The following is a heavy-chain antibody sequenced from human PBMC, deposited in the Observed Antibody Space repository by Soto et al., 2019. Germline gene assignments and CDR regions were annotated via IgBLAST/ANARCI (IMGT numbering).Heavy chain of an antibody. J-gene: IGHJ4*02. Sequence: ASVKVSYKASGYTFTSYGISWVRQAPGQGLEWMGWISAYNGNTNYAQKLQGRVTMTTDTSTSTAYMELRSLRSDDTAVYYCARAYYYDSSGYCDYWGQGTLVTVSS. V-gene: IGHV1-18*01. D-gene: IGHD3-22*01. CDR2: ISAYNGNT. CDR1: GYTFTSYG. CDR3: ARAYYYDSSGYCDY.